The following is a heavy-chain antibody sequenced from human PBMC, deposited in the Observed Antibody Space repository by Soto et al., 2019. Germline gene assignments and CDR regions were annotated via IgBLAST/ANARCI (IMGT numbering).Heavy chain of an antibody. J-gene: IGHJ4*02. Sequence: QVQLVESGGGLVKPGGSLRLSCAASGFTFSHYYMTWIRQAPGKGLEWVSYISGSGSNIYYADSVRGRFTISRDNAKNSLSLQMNSLRAEDTAVYFCAREVRGFCIGPSCYGFDYWGQGALVTVSS. CDR2: ISGSGSNI. V-gene: IGHV3-11*01. D-gene: IGHD2-15*01. CDR3: AREVRGFCIGPSCYGFDY. CDR1: GFTFSHYY.